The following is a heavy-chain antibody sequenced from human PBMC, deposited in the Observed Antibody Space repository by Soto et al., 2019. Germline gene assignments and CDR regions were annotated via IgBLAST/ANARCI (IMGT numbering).Heavy chain of an antibody. V-gene: IGHV1-69*12. J-gene: IGHJ6*02. CDR2: IIPIFGTA. CDR3: ASPTKPLYYYSGMDV. Sequence: QVQLVQSGAEVKKPGSSVKVSCKASVGTFSSYAISWVRQAPGQGLEWMGGIIPIFGTANYAQKFQGRVTITADESTSTAYIELSRLRSEDTAVYYCASPTKPLYYYSGMDVWCQGTTFTVSS. CDR1: VGTFSSYA. D-gene: IGHD1-1*01.